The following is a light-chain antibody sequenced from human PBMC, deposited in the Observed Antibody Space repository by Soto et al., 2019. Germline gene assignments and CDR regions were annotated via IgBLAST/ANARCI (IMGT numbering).Light chain of an antibody. Sequence: DIQMTQSPSSLSGSVGDRVTISCWASQSISNYLNWYQQKPGKAPKLLIYAASSLQSGVPSRFSGSGSGTDFTLTISTLKPEDFATYYCQQSYISPRTFGQGTKVEIK. CDR3: QQSYISPRT. J-gene: IGKJ1*01. V-gene: IGKV1-39*01. CDR2: AAS. CDR1: QSISNY.